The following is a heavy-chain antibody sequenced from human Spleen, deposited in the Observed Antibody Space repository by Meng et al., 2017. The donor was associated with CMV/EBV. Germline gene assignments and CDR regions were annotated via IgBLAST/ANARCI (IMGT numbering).Heavy chain of an antibody. CDR3: ARDSRTFYYTAGSLPTGGFDY. CDR1: GFSFDDFA. D-gene: IGHD3-22*01. V-gene: IGHV3-30*15. CDR2: LSSDGGKE. Sequence: GGSLRLSCAASGFSFDDFALHWVRQAPGKGLEWVALLSSDGGKEEYGDSVRGRFTISRDNSKNTLYLQMSSLRAEDTAVYFCARDSRTFYYTAGSLPTGGFDYWGQGSLVTVSS. J-gene: IGHJ4*02.